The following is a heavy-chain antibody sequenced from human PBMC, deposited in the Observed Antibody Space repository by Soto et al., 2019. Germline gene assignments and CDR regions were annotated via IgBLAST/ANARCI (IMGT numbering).Heavy chain of an antibody. D-gene: IGHD6-19*01. V-gene: IGHV1-69*13. CDR1: RVAFSKFI. Sequence: SVKVSCKASRVAFSKFIVTWVRQAPGLGLEWVGGIIPIFGTANYAQKFQGRVTITADESTSTSYMEVNNLRSEDTAVYYCAKVRYSSPMGYYYGMDVWGQGTAVTVSS. J-gene: IGHJ6*02. CDR3: AKVRYSSPMGYYYGMDV. CDR2: IIPIFGTA.